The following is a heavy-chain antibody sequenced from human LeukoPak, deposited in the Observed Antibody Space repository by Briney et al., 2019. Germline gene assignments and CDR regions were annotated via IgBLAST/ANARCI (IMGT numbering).Heavy chain of an antibody. J-gene: IGHJ4*02. D-gene: IGHD2-21*01. CDR3: ARHALGDYVNY. CDR1: GGSISSSSYY. V-gene: IGHV4-39*01. CDR2: IYYSGSS. Sequence: PSETLSLTCTVSGGSISSSSYYWGWIRQPPGKGLEWIGSIYYSGSSYYNPSLKCRVTISVDTSKNQFSLKLSSVTAADTAVYYCARHALGDYVNYWGQGTLVTVSS.